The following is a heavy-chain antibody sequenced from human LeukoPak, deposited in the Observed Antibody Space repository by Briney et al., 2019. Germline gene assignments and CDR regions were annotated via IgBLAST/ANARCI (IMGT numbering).Heavy chain of an antibody. J-gene: IGHJ4*02. CDR3: AREERGATGNFDY. CDR2: IYDSGST. V-gene: IGHV4-39*07. Sequence: SETLSLTCTVSGGSIRSSYYYWGWIRQPPGKGLEWIGSIYDSGSTYYNPSLKSRVTISVDTSKNQFSLKLSSVTAADTAVYYCAREERGATGNFDYWGQGTLVTVSS. D-gene: IGHD1-26*01. CDR1: GGSIRSSYYY.